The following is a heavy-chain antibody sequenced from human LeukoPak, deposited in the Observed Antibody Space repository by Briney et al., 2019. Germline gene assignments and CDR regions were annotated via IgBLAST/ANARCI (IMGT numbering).Heavy chain of an antibody. J-gene: IGHJ5*02. D-gene: IGHD2-2*01. CDR3: ARDGGGCSSTSCYS. Sequence: GASVKVSCKASGYTFTGYYMHWVRQAPGQGLEWMGWINPNSGGTNYAQKFQGRVTMTRDTSISTAYMELSRLRSDDTAVYYCARDGGGCSSTSCYSWGQGTQVTVSS. V-gene: IGHV1-2*02. CDR2: INPNSGGT. CDR1: GYTFTGYY.